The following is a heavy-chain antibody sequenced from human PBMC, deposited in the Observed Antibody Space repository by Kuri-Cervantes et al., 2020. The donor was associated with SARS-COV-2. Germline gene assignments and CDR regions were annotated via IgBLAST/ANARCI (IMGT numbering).Heavy chain of an antibody. D-gene: IGHD3-3*01. CDR1: GFTFSSYS. Sequence: GESLKISCAASGFTFSSYSMNWVRQAPGKGLEWVSSISSSSSYIYYADSVKGRFTISRDNAKNLLYLQMNSLRAEDTAMYYCARSGLTIFGLVTSWGQGTLVTVSS. J-gene: IGHJ5*02. CDR2: ISSSSSYI. V-gene: IGHV3-21*01. CDR3: ARSGLTIFGLVTS.